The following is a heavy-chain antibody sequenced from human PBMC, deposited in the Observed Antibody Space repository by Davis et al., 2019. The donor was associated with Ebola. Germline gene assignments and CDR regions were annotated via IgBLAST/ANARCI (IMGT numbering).Heavy chain of an antibody. J-gene: IGHJ4*02. CDR1: GFSFSDSW. CDR3: ARDIGWSLDIVVVPAAWDY. D-gene: IGHD2-2*03. CDR2: INGDGTLI. V-gene: IGHV3-74*01. Sequence: GESLKISCAASGFSFSDSWMHWVRQAPGKGLVWVSRINGDGTLITYADSVKGRFTISRDNAKNTLYLQMSSLRADDTSVYYCARDIGWSLDIVVVPAAWDYWGQGTLVTVSS.